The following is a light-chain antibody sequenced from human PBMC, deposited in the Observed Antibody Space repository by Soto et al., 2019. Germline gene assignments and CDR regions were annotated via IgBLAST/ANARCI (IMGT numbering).Light chain of an antibody. CDR1: SSDLAIYNY. Sequence: QSVLTQPASVSGSPGQSITISCTGTSSDLAIYNYVSWYQQQPGKAPKLMIYQVTNRPSGVSDRFSGSRSGNTASLTISGLQAEDEADYSCSSYTDSSNYGFGTGTKVTVL. J-gene: IGLJ1*01. CDR2: QVT. V-gene: IGLV2-14*01. CDR3: SSYTDSSNYG.